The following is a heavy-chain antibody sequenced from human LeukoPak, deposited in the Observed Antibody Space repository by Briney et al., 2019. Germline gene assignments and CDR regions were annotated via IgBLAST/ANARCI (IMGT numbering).Heavy chain of an antibody. J-gene: IGHJ4*02. CDR2: ISSSSSYI. CDR3: ARDPYGFGELYY. Sequence: PGRSLRLSCAASGFTFSSYSMNWVRQAPGKGLEWVSSISSSSSYIYYADSVKGRFTISRDNAKNSLYLQMNSLRAEDTAVYYCARDPYGFGELYYWGQGTLVTVSS. V-gene: IGHV3-21*01. D-gene: IGHD3-10*01. CDR1: GFTFSSYS.